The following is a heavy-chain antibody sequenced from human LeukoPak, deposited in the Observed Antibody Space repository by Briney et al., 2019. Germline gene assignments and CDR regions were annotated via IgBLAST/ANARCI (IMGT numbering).Heavy chain of an antibody. V-gene: IGHV1-69*04. J-gene: IGHJ6*02. CDR3: ARDPSSSYYYGMDV. CDR2: IIPIRGIA. CDR1: GGAFSSYA. D-gene: IGHD3-10*01. Sequence: SVKVSCKASGGAFSSYAISWVRQAPGQGLEWMGRIIPIRGIANYAEKFQGRVTITADTSTSTAYMELSSLRSEDTAVYYCARDPSSSYYYGMDVWGQGTTVTVSS.